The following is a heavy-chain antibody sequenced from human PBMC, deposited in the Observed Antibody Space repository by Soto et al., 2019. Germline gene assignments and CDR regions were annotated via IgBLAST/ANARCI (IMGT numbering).Heavy chain of an antibody. CDR1: GFTFSSYW. Sequence: GGFLRLSCAASGFTFSSYWMSWVRQAPGKGLEWVANIKQDGSEKYYVDSVKGRFTISRDNAKNSLYLQMNSLRAEDTAVYYCARVVITMVRGVIIPDAFDIWGQGTMVTVSS. CDR2: IKQDGSEK. CDR3: ARVVITMVRGVIIPDAFDI. J-gene: IGHJ3*02. D-gene: IGHD3-10*01. V-gene: IGHV3-7*01.